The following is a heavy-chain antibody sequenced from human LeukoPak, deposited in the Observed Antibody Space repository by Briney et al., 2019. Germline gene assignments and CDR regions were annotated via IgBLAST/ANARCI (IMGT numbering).Heavy chain of an antibody. D-gene: IGHD2-2*01. J-gene: IGHJ3*02. CDR3: AKDRKVVPAAMNAFDI. CDR1: GFTVSSNY. Sequence: GGSLRLSCAASGFTVSSNYMSWVRQAPGKGLEWVSVIYSGGSTYYADSVKGRFTISRDNSKNTLYLQMNSLRAEDTAVYYCAKDRKVVPAAMNAFDIWGQGTMVTVSS. CDR2: IYSGGST. V-gene: IGHV3-53*01.